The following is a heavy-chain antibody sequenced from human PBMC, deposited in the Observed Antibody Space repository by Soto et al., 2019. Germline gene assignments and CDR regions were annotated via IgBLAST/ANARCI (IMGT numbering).Heavy chain of an antibody. CDR2: VNPRTGST. D-gene: IGHD6-19*01. J-gene: IGHJ4*02. CDR1: GYIFINYY. Sequence: QVQLEQSGPQLKMPGASVKVSCKASGYIFINYYMHWVRQAPGQGPEWMGFVNPRTGSTNYAQKFQGRLTLARDTSTSTFYMDLSGLTAADTAVYFCARDSHPVKNHAWGQGTLVTVSS. V-gene: IGHV1-46*01. CDR3: ARDSHPVKNHA.